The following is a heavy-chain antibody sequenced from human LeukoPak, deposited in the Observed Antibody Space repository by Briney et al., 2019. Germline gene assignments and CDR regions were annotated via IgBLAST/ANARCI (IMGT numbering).Heavy chain of an antibody. V-gene: IGHV1-2*02. J-gene: IGHJ4*02. CDR2: INPNSGGT. D-gene: IGHD3-16*01. CDR3: ARGGEGEAWGYFDY. CDR1: GYTFTGYY. Sequence: ASVKVSCTASGYTFTGYYMHWVRQAPGQGLEWMGWINPNSGGTNYAQKFHGRVTMTRDTSISTAYMELSRLRSDDTALYYCARGGEGEAWGYFDYWGQGTLVTVSS.